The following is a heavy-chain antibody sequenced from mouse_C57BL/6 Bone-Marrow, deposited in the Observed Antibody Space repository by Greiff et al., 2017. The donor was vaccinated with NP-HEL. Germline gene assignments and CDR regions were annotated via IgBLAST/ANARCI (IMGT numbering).Heavy chain of an antibody. J-gene: IGHJ3*01. CDR2: ISSGGSYT. CDR1: GFTFSSYG. V-gene: IGHV5-6*02. CDR3: ASRREPPPWFAY. Sequence: EVNLVESGGDLVKPGGSLKLSCAASGFTFSSYGMSWVRQTPDKRLEWVATISSGGSYTYSPDSVKGRFTISRDNAKNTLYLQMSSLKSEDTAMYYCASRREPPPWFAYWGQGTLVTVSA.